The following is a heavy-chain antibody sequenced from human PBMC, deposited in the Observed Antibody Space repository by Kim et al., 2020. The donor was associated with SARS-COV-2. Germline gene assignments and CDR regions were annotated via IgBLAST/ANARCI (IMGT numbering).Heavy chain of an antibody. CDR1: GFTFSSYS. CDR3: ASEPNPQQPDWYFDL. CDR2: ISSSSSTI. J-gene: IGHJ2*01. D-gene: IGHD6-13*01. Sequence: GGSLRLSCAASGFTFSSYSMNWVRQAPGKGLEWVSYISSSSSTIYYADSVKGRFTISRDNAKNSLYLQMNSLRDEDTAVYYCASEPNPQQPDWYFDLWGRGTLVTVSS. V-gene: IGHV3-48*02.